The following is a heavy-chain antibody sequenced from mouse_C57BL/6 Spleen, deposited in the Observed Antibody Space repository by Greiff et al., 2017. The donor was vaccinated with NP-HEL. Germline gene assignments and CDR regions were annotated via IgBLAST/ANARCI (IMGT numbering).Heavy chain of an antibody. J-gene: IGHJ4*01. V-gene: IGHV2-2*01. D-gene: IGHD1-1*01. CDR1: GFSLTSYG. Sequence: VKRVESGPGLVQPSQSLSITCTVSGFSLTSYGVHWVRQSPGKGLEWLGVIWSGGSTDYNAAFISRLSISKDNSKSQVFFKMNSLQADDTAIYYCASITTVVATSAMDDWGQGTSVTVSS. CDR2: IWSGGST. CDR3: ASITTVVATSAMDD.